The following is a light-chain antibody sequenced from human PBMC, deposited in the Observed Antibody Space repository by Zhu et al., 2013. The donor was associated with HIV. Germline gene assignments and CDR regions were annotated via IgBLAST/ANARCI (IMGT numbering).Light chain of an antibody. CDR3: QVWDSGNDHYV. V-gene: IGLV3-21*04. J-gene: IGLJ1*01. Sequence: SYVLTQPPSESVAPGKTARISCGGNNIVTKSVHWYQQKAGQAPVMVIYDDSARPPGIPARFSGSNSGNTATLTITRVEAGDEADYYCQVWDSGNDHYVFGGGTKVTVL. CDR2: DDS. CDR1: NIVTKS.